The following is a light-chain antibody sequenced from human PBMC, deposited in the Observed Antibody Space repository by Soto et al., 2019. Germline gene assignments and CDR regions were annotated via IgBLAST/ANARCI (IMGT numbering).Light chain of an antibody. Sequence: EIVMTQSPATLSVSPGERATLSCRASQSVSSSHLAWYQQKPGQAPRLLIYGASSRATGIPDRFSGSGSGTDFTLTISRLEPEDFAVYYCQQYGSSGTFGQGTKVDIK. CDR2: GAS. CDR1: QSVSSSH. V-gene: IGKV3-20*01. CDR3: QQYGSSGT. J-gene: IGKJ1*01.